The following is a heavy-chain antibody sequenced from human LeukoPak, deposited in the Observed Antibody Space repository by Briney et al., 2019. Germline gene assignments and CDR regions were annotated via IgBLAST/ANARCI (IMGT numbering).Heavy chain of an antibody. J-gene: IGHJ4*02. Sequence: PGGSLRLSCAASGFTLSSYEMNWVRQAPGKGLEWVSYISSSAGTTYYADSVKGRFTISRDNAKNSLYLQMNSLRAEDTAVYYCTRASSVADDYWGQGTLVTVSS. CDR2: ISSSAGTT. D-gene: IGHD6-19*01. V-gene: IGHV3-48*03. CDR3: TRASSVADDY. CDR1: GFTLSSYE.